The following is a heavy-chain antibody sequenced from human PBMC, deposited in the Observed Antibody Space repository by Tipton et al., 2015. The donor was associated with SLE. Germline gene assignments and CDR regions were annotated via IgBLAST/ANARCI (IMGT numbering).Heavy chain of an antibody. D-gene: IGHD4-11*01. CDR1: GDSISNKY. V-gene: IGHV4-59*08. CDR3: ARGDSNYGIDP. Sequence: TLSLTCTISGDSISNKYWSWIRQSPGKGLEWIGYVYYSGTTNYNPSLKSRVTISLDTSKNQFSLKLSSVTAADTAVYYCARGDSNYGIDPWGQGTLVTVSS. CDR2: VYYSGTT. J-gene: IGHJ5*02.